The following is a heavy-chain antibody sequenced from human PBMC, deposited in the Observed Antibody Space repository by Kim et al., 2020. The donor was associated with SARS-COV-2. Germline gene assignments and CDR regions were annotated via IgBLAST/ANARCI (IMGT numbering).Heavy chain of an antibody. D-gene: IGHD6-13*01. V-gene: IGHV3-23*01. Sequence: YADDGEGRVTISRDNYQNTLYLQMNSLRVEATAVYYCARAAAVVPFYFDYWGQGTLVTVSS. J-gene: IGHJ4*02. CDR3: ARAAAVVPFYFDY.